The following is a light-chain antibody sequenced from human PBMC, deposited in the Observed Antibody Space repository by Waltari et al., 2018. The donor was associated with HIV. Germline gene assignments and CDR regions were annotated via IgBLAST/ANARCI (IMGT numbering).Light chain of an antibody. CDR2: EVS. V-gene: IGLV2-8*01. Sequence: QSALTQPPSASGSPGQSVTISCTGTSSDVGGYNYVSWYQQHPGKAPKLMIYEVSKRPSGVPVRCSGSKSGNTASLTVSGLQAEDEADYYGSSYAGSNNVVFGGGTKLTVL. CDR1: SSDVGGYNY. J-gene: IGLJ2*01. CDR3: SSYAGSNNVV.